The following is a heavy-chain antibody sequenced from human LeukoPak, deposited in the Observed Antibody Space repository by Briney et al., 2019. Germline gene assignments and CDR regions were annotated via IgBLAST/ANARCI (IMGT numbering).Heavy chain of an antibody. CDR1: GYRFSDYY. V-gene: IGHV1-2*02. Sequence: ASVKVSCKASGYRFSDYYMHWVRQAPGQGLDWMGWINPNSGGTNYAQKFQGRVTMTRDTSITTAYMELSRLRSDDTAVYYCARDLDYYGSGSFFNIWGQGTMVTVSS. CDR2: INPNSGGT. J-gene: IGHJ3*02. D-gene: IGHD3-10*01. CDR3: ARDLDYYGSGSFFNI.